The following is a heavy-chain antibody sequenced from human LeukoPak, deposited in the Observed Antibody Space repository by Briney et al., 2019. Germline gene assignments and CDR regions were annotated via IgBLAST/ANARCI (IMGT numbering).Heavy chain of an antibody. Sequence: GESLKISCKASGYIFSTYWIGWVRQMPGKGLEWMEIIYPGDSDSRYSPSLQGQVTISVDRSNSTAYLQLSTLKASDTAIYYCARRAYYYYGLDVWGQGTTVTVSS. CDR1: GYIFSTYW. CDR2: IYPGDSDS. CDR3: ARRAYYYYGLDV. J-gene: IGHJ6*02. V-gene: IGHV5-51*01.